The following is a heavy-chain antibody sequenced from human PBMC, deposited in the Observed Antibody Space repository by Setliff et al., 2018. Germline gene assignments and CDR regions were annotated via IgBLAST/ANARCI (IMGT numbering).Heavy chain of an antibody. CDR3: ATVEAITIAAAGTTIFDY. Sequence: ASVMVSCKVSGYTLTELSMHWVRRAPGKGLEWMGGFDPEDGETIYAQKFQGRVTMTEDTSTDTAYMELSSLRSEDTAVYYCATVEAITIAAAGTTIFDYWGQGTLVTVSS. CDR1: GYTLTELS. J-gene: IGHJ4*02. CDR2: FDPEDGET. D-gene: IGHD6-13*01. V-gene: IGHV1-24*01.